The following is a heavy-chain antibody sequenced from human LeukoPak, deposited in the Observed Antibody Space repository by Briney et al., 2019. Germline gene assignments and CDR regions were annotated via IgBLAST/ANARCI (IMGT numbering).Heavy chain of an antibody. Sequence: SETLSLTCTVSGGSISSSSYYWGWIRQPPGKGLEWIGSIYYSGSTYYNPSLKSRVTISVDTSKNQFSLKLSSVTAADTAVYYCARVVGAGNWFDPWGQGTLVTVSS. CDR1: GGSISSSSYY. V-gene: IGHV4-39*07. CDR2: IYYSGST. D-gene: IGHD2-21*01. J-gene: IGHJ5*02. CDR3: ARVVGAGNWFDP.